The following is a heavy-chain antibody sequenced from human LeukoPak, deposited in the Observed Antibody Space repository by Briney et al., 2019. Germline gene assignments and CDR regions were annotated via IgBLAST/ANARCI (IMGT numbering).Heavy chain of an antibody. CDR3: AKGQELDDGVFDS. Sequence: QAGGSLGLSCAASGFTFSSIATTWVRQAPGKGLEWVSSIRSNGETTYNADSVKGRFTISRDNSKNTLYLQMNSLRVEDTAIYYCAKGQELDDGVFDSWGQGTLVTVS. CDR1: GFTFSSIA. V-gene: IGHV3-23*01. D-gene: IGHD1-1*01. J-gene: IGHJ4*02. CDR2: IRSNGETT.